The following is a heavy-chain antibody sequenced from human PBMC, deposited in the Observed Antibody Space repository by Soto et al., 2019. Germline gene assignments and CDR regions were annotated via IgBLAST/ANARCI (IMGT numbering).Heavy chain of an antibody. D-gene: IGHD2-8*01. J-gene: IGHJ4*02. V-gene: IGHV1-46*01. CDR2: INPSGGST. CDR3: ATQKVINGVVFDY. CDR1: GYTFTSYY. Sequence: GASVKLSCTESGYTFTSYYMHWVRQAPGQGLEWMGIINPSGGSTSYAQKFQGRVTMTRDTSTSTVYMELSSLRSEDTAVYYCATQKVINGVVFDYWGQGTRVTVSS.